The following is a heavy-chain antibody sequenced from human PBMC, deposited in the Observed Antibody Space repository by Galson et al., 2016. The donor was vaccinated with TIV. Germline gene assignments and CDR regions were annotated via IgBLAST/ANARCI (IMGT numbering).Heavy chain of an antibody. CDR3: TTELGYCSGGYCYYFDY. Sequence: GGTTDYAAPVKGRFTISRHDSKNTLFLQMNRLKTEDTAVYYCTTELGYCSGGYCYYFDYWGQGTLVTVSS. D-gene: IGHD2-15*01. J-gene: IGHJ4*02. V-gene: IGHV3-15*01. CDR2: GGTT.